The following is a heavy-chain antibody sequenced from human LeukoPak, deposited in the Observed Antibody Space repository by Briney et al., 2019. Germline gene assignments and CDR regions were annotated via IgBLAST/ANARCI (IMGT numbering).Heavy chain of an antibody. Sequence: GGSLRLSCAASGFTFSNYWVHWVRQAPGKGLVWVSRINPDGSTINYADSVKGRFTISRDNAKNTLYLQMNSLRAEDTAIYYCAKDLITMVRGSAMDVWGQGTTVTVSS. CDR1: GFTFSNYW. D-gene: IGHD3-10*01. CDR3: AKDLITMVRGSAMDV. CDR2: INPDGSTI. J-gene: IGHJ6*02. V-gene: IGHV3-74*01.